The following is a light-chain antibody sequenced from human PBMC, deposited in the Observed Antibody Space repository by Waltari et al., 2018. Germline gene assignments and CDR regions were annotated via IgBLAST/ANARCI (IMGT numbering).Light chain of an antibody. J-gene: IGLJ3*02. Sequence: QSVLTQPPSASGTPGQRVTISCSGSSSNIGSNYVSWYQQLPGTAPKLLIYRNNQRPSGDPDRCSGSKSGTSACLAISGLRSEDEADYYCAAWDDSLSGPVFGGGTKLTVL. CDR3: AAWDDSLSGPV. CDR1: SSNIGSNY. V-gene: IGLV1-47*01. CDR2: RNN.